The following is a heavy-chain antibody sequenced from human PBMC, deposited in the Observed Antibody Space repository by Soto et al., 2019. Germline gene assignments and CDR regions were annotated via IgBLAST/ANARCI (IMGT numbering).Heavy chain of an antibody. Sequence: QVQLVESGGGVVQPGRSLRLSCAASGFTFSSYAMHWVRQAPGKGLEWVAVISYDGSNKYYADSVKGRFTISRDNSKNTLYLQMNSLRAEDTAVYYCARPSTTVTTPNWFDPGGQGTLVTVSS. CDR3: ARPSTTVTTPNWFDP. CDR2: ISYDGSNK. J-gene: IGHJ5*02. CDR1: GFTFSSYA. V-gene: IGHV3-30-3*01. D-gene: IGHD4-17*01.